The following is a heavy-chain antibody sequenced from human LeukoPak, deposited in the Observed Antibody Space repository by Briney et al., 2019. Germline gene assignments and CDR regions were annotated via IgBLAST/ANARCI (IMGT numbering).Heavy chain of an antibody. CDR3: VRDSGSSYGYYFLH. Sequence: GGSLRLSCAASGFSFGDYSMYWVRQAPGKGLEWVSSISSSSSHMFYADSVKGRFSIPRDNANNSLYLQMNSLRAEDTAVYYCVRDSGSSYGYYFLHWGQGTLVTVSS. CDR1: GFSFGDYS. J-gene: IGHJ1*01. CDR2: ISSSSSHM. D-gene: IGHD1-26*01. V-gene: IGHV3-21*01.